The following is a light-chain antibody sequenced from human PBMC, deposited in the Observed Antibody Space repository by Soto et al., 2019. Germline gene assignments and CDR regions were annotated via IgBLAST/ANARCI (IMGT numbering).Light chain of an antibody. V-gene: IGLV2-14*01. CDR3: SSYTSSDTLV. CDR1: SSDVGGYNY. J-gene: IGLJ2*01. CDR2: EVT. Sequence: QSVLNQPASVSGSPGQSITISCTGTSSDVGGYNYVSWYQQHPGKAPKLMIYEVTNRPSGVSNRFSGSKSGNTASLTISGLQAEDEADYYCSSYTSSDTLVFGGGTKLTVL.